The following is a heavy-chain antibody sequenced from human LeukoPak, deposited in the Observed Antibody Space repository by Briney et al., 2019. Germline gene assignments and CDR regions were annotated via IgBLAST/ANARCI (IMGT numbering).Heavy chain of an antibody. CDR1: GGSISSGGYY. J-gene: IGHJ4*02. D-gene: IGHD3-22*01. V-gene: IGHV4-34*01. CDR3: ARGLYYYDSSGYYPTRPFDY. CDR2: INHSGST. Sequence: SETLSLTCAVSGGSISSGGYYWSWIRQPPGKGLEWIGEINHSGSTNYNPSLKSRVTISVDTSKNQFSLKLSSVTAADTAVYYCARGLYYYDSSGYYPTRPFDYWGQGTLVTVSS.